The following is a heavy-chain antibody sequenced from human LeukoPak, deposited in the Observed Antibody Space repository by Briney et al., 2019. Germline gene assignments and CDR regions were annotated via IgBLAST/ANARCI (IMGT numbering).Heavy chain of an antibody. CDR2: ISSISTYI. CDR1: GFTFSSYS. V-gene: IGHV3-21*04. Sequence: GGSLRLSCAASGFTFSSYSMNWVRQAPGKGLEWVSSISSISTYIYYPDSMKGRFTISRDNAKNSLYLQMNSLRAEDTAVYYCARSITGMHSSGYYYYYGMDVWGQGTTVTVSS. J-gene: IGHJ6*02. D-gene: IGHD6-19*01. CDR3: ARSITGMHSSGYYYYYGMDV.